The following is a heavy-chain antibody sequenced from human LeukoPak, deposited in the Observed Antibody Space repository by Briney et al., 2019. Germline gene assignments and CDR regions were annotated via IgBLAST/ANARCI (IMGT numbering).Heavy chain of an antibody. Sequence: GGSLRLSCLASGFTFSSHHMNWVRQTPGKGLESVATIKPDGSEKYYVDSVKGRFTISRDNAKSSLYLQMNSLRAEDTGVYFCVRMSSYCDYWGQGNLVTVSS. D-gene: IGHD2-2*01. CDR3: VRMSSYCDY. CDR2: IKPDGSEK. CDR1: GFTFSSHH. J-gene: IGHJ4*02. V-gene: IGHV3-7*01.